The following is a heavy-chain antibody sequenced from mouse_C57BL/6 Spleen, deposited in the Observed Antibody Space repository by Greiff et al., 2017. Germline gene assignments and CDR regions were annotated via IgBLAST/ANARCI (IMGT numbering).Heavy chain of an antibody. V-gene: IGHV1-26*01. CDR2: INPNNGGT. CDR1: GYTFTDYY. D-gene: IGHD2-1*01. CDR3: ARSDGNYFAY. Sequence: LVKPGASVKISCKASGYTFTDYYMNWVKQSHGKSLEWIGDINPNNGGTSYNQKFKGKATLTVDKSSSTAYMELRSLTSEDSAVYYCARSDGNYFAYWGQGTLVTVSA. J-gene: IGHJ3*01.